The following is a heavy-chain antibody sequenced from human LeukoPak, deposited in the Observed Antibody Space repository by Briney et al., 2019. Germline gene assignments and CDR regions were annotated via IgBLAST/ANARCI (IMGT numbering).Heavy chain of an antibody. V-gene: IGHV1-46*01. CDR2: INPSGGST. CDR1: GYTFTSYY. Sequence: ASVKVSCKASGYTFTSYYMHWVRQAPGQGLEWMGIINPSGGSTSYAQKFQGRVTITTDESTSTAYMELSSLRSEDTAVYYCAREERDCSSTSCYNANPLHAFDIWGQGTMVTVSS. J-gene: IGHJ3*02. CDR3: AREERDCSSTSCYNANPLHAFDI. D-gene: IGHD2-2*01.